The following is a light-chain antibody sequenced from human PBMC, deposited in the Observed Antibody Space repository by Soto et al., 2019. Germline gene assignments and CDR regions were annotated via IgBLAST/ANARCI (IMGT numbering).Light chain of an antibody. CDR1: QSLVYTDGNTY. J-gene: IGKJ4*01. CDR3: MQGIHWPPT. Sequence: DVVMTQSPLSLTVTLGQPASISCKSSQSLVYTDGNTYLNWFHQRPGQSPRRLIYKVSTRDSGVPDRFSSGGSGTDFTLKIDRVEAEDVGVYYCMQGIHWPPTIGGGTTVEIK. CDR2: KVS. V-gene: IGKV2-30*01.